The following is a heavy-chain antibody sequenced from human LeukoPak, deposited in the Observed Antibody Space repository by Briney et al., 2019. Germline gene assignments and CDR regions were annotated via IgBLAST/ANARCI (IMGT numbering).Heavy chain of an antibody. CDR1: GRSISSYY. Sequence: PSETLSLTCTVSGRSISSYYWRWIRQPPGKGLAWIGYIYYSGSTNYNPSLKSRVTISVDTSKKQFSLKLSSVTAADTAVYYCARGVDYGGRGEGFDYWGQGTLVTVSP. D-gene: IGHD4-23*01. J-gene: IGHJ4*02. CDR2: IYYSGST. V-gene: IGHV4-59*01. CDR3: ARGVDYGGRGEGFDY.